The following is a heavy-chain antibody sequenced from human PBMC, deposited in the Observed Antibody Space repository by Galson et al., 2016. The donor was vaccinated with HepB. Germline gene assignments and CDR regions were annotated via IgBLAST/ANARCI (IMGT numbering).Heavy chain of an antibody. V-gene: IGHV3-23*01. D-gene: IGHD2-15*01. CDR3: AKLAGVIGWYFHF. Sequence: SLRLSCAASGFTFTDYAMTWVRQAPGKGLEWVSTVTKTGASTFYTDSVKGRFTISRDSSKNTLYLQMNSLRAEDTAVYYCAKLAGVIGWYFHFWGQGTLVTVSS. CDR1: GFTFTDYA. J-gene: IGHJ4*02. CDR2: VTKTGAST.